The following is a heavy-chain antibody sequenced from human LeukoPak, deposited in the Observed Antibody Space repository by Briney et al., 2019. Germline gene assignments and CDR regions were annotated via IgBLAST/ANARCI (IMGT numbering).Heavy chain of an antibody. CDR3: ARAPCGGDCYTPEYFQH. Sequence: GRSLRLSCAASGFTFSSYGMHWVRQAPGKGLEGVAVIWYDGSNKYYADSVKGRFTISRDNSKNTLYLQMNSLRAEDTAVYYCARAPCGGDCYTPEYFQHWGQGTLVTVSS. CDR2: IWYDGSNK. D-gene: IGHD2-21*02. J-gene: IGHJ1*01. V-gene: IGHV3-33*01. CDR1: GFTFSSYG.